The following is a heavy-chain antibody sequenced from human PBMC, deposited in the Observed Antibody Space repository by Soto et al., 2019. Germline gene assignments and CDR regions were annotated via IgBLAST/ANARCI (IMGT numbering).Heavy chain of an antibody. D-gene: IGHD3-22*01. V-gene: IGHV3-30*18. CDR3: AKDPYYYDSSFN. CDR2: ISYDGSNK. J-gene: IGHJ4*02. Sequence: GGSLRLSCAASGFTFSSYGMHWVRQAPGKGLEWVAVISYDGSNKYYADSVKGRFTISRDNSKKKLYMQMNRLRAEDTAVYYCAKDPYYYDSSFNWGQGTLVTVSS. CDR1: GFTFSSYG.